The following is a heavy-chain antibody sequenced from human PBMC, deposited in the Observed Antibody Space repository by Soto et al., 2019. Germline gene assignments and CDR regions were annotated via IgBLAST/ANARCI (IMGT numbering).Heavy chain of an antibody. V-gene: IGHV1-69*13. J-gene: IGHJ5*02. D-gene: IGHD6-13*01. CDR1: GGTFSSYA. Sequence: SVKVSCKASGGTFSSYAISWVRQAPGQGLEWMGGIIPIFGTANYAQKFQGRVTITADESTSTAYMELSSLRSEDTAVYYCAGVRGIAAAGRSHWFDPWGQRTLVTVSS. CDR2: IIPIFGTA. CDR3: AGVRGIAAAGRSHWFDP.